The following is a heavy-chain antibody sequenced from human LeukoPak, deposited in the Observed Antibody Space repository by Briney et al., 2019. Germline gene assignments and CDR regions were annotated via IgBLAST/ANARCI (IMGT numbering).Heavy chain of an antibody. CDR3: AKADFFGDYERQ. CDR1: GFTFSRYA. Sequence: PGGSLRLSCAASGFTFSRYAMNWVRQAPGKGLEWVSGISGNGGSAYYADSVKGRFTVSRDNSKNTLFLQMNSLRADDTAVYYCAKADFFGDYERQWGQGTLVTVSS. D-gene: IGHD3-16*01. V-gene: IGHV3-23*01. J-gene: IGHJ4*02. CDR2: ISGNGGSA.